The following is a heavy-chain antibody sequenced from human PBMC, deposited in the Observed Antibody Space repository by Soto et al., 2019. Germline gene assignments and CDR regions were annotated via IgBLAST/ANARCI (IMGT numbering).Heavy chain of an antibody. CDR2: IYYSGST. J-gene: IGHJ6*02. Sequence: PSETLSLTCTVSGGSVSSGSYYWSWIRQPPGKGLEWIGYIYYSGSTNYNPSLKSRVTISVDTSKNQFSLKLSSVTAADTAVYYCAAYYYGSGSYFSTDYYYGMDVWGQGTTVTVSS. CDR1: GGSVSSGSYY. V-gene: IGHV4-61*01. CDR3: AAYYYGSGSYFSTDYYYGMDV. D-gene: IGHD3-10*01.